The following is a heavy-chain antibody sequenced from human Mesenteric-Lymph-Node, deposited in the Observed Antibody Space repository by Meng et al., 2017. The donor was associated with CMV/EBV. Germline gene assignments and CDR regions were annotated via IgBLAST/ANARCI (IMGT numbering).Heavy chain of an antibody. CDR1: GGTFSSYA. CDR3: ARDLTGSSRGGWFDP. J-gene: IGHJ5*02. D-gene: IGHD3-9*01. CDR2: IIPIFGTA. V-gene: IGHV1-69*05. Sequence: SVKVSCKASGGTFSSYAISWVRQAPGQGLEWMGGIIPIFGTANYAQKFQGRVTITTDESTSTAYMELSSLRSEDTAVYYCARDLTGSSRGGWFDPWGQGTLVTVSS.